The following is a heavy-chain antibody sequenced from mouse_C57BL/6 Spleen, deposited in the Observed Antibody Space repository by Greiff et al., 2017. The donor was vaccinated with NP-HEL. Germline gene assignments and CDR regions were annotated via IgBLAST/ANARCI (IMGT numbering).Heavy chain of an antibody. CDR1: GYSFTGYY. D-gene: IGHD2-3*01. Sequence: EVQLQQSGPELVKPGASVKISCKASGYSFTGYYMNWVKQSPEKSLEWIGEINPSTGGTTYNQTFKAKATLTVDKSSSTAYMQLKSLTSEDSAVYYCARRGRMGAWYFDVWGTGTTVTVSS. J-gene: IGHJ1*03. V-gene: IGHV1-42*01. CDR2: INPSTGGT. CDR3: ARRGRMGAWYFDV.